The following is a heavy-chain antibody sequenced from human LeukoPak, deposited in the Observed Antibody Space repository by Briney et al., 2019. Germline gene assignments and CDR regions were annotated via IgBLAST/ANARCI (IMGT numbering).Heavy chain of an antibody. CDR3: TTATYDFWSGYRR. Sequence: GGSLRLSCAASGFTFSNAWVSWVRQGPGKGLEWVGRIKSQTDGGTTDYAAPVKGRFSISRDDSKNTLYLQMNSLKTEDTAVYYCTTATYDFWSGYRRWGQGTLVTVSS. CDR2: IKSQTDGGTT. V-gene: IGHV3-15*01. D-gene: IGHD3-3*01. CDR1: GFTFSNAW. J-gene: IGHJ4*02.